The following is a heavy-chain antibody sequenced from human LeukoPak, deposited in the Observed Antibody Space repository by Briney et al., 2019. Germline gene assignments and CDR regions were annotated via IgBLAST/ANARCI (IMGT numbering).Heavy chain of an antibody. D-gene: IGHD3-10*01. V-gene: IGHV1-69*13. J-gene: IGHJ4*02. Sequence: PVKVSCKASQATFSSYAISRVRQSPGQGLEWMGGIIPIFGTANYAQKFQGRVTITADESTSTAYMELSSLRSEDTAVYYCARVGGEDFDYWGQGTLVTVSS. CDR2: IIPIFGTA. CDR1: QATFSSYA. CDR3: ARVGGEDFDY.